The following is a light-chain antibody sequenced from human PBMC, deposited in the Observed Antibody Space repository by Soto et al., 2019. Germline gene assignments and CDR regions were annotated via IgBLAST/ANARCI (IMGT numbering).Light chain of an antibody. CDR1: QSVSSN. CDR2: GAS. CDR3: QQYGSSPIT. J-gene: IGKJ5*01. V-gene: IGKV3-15*01. Sequence: EIVMTQSPATLSASPGERATLSCRASQSVSSNLAWYQQKPGQAPRLLIYGASTRATGIPARFSGSGSGTDFTLTISRLEPEDFAVYYCQQYGSSPITFGQGTRLEIK.